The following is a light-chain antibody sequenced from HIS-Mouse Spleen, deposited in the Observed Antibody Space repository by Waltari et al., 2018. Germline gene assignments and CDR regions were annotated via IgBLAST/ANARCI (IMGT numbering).Light chain of an antibody. CDR1: SSDVGGYNY. V-gene: IGLV2-8*01. J-gene: IGLJ2*01. CDR3: SSYAGSNMV. CDR2: EVS. Sequence: QSALTQPPSASGSPGQSVTISCTGTSSDVGGYNYVSWYQQHPGKAPKLMIYEVSKRPSGVPDRFSGSKSGNTASLTVSALQAEDEADYYCSSYAGSNMVFGGGTKLTVL.